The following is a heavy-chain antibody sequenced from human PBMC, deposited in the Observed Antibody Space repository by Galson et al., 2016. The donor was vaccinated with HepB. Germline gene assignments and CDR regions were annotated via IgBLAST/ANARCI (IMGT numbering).Heavy chain of an antibody. J-gene: IGHJ5*01. Sequence: SLRLSCAASGFAFDRRALSWVRQAPGKRLEWVSVIRSAGDITYYADSVKGRFTISRDNSKNTLYLQMDSLRAEDTAIYYCALPNWITTVAVGWFDSWGQGTLVTGSS. D-gene: IGHD6-19*01. V-gene: IGHV3-23*01. CDR1: GFAFDRRA. CDR3: ALPNWITTVAVGWFDS. CDR2: IRSAGDIT.